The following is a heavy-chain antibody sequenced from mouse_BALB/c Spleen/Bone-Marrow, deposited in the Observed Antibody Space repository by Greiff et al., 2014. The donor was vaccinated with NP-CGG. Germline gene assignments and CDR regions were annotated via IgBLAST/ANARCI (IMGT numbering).Heavy chain of an antibody. CDR1: GYTFSSYW. CDR3: ARWDTTAMDY. Sequence: QVHLQQSGAELMKPGASVKISCKATGYTFSSYWIEWVKQRPGHGLEWIGEILPGRGSTNYNEKFKGKATFTSDTSSNTAYMQLSSLTSEDSAVYYCARWDTTAMDYWGQGTSVTVSS. D-gene: IGHD1-1*01. J-gene: IGHJ4*01. V-gene: IGHV1-9*01. CDR2: ILPGRGST.